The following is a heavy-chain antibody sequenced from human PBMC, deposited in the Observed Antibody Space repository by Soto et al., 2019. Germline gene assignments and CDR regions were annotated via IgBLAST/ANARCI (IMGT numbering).Heavy chain of an antibody. D-gene: IGHD3-3*01. CDR3: ARYYTAIDY. CDR2: IVGDGSST. V-gene: IGHV3-74*01. CDR1: GFTFSGYW. J-gene: IGHJ4*02. Sequence: EVQLVESGGALVQPGGSLRLSCAASGFTFSGYWMHWVRQAPGKGLVWVARIVGDGSSTTYADSVKGRFTISRDNAKNTLYLHMNSLRAEDTALYYCARYYTAIDYWGQGTLVTVSS.